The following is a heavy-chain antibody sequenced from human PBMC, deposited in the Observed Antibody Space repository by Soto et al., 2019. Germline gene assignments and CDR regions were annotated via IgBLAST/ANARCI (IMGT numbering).Heavy chain of an antibody. CDR2: ISHAGDNI. Sequence: QVQLVESGGGVVQPETSLRLSCAASGFTLHGYAMNWVRQAPGRGLEWVAVISHAGDNIRYADSVRGRFTISRHTSKNTVHLQMNSLRPEDTALYYCARIGYGGTYGNGFDPWGHGTRVTVSS. D-gene: IGHD5-12*01. CDR1: GFTLHGYA. CDR3: ARIGYGGTYGNGFDP. J-gene: IGHJ5*02. V-gene: IGHV3-30-3*01.